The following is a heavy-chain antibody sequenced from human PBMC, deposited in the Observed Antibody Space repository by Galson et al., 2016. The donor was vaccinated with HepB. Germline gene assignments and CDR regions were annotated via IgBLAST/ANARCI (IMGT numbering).Heavy chain of an antibody. J-gene: IGHJ6*02. Sequence: SLRLSCAASGFTFTYYWMDWVRQAPGEGLVWVSTINPDGTSTKHADSVKGRFTMSRDNAKNTLHLQMDSLRVDDTAVYYCTKRLSHGMDVWGQGTTVTVSS. CDR1: GFTFTYYW. D-gene: IGHD5-24*01. V-gene: IGHV3-74*03. CDR3: TKRLSHGMDV. CDR2: INPDGTST.